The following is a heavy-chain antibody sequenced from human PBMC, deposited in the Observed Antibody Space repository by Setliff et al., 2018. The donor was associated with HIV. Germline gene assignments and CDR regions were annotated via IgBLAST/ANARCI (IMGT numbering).Heavy chain of an antibody. CDR3: ARDMTYYFDSSGSFGWFDP. D-gene: IGHD3-22*01. CDR1: GGSISSSSYY. J-gene: IGHJ5*02. V-gene: IGHV4-39*02. Sequence: SETLSLTCTVSGGSISSSSYYWGWIRQPPGKGLEWIGSIYYSGSTYYNPSLKSRVTISVDTSKNHFSLKLSSVTAADTAVYYCARDMTYYFDSSGSFGWFDPWGQGILVTVSS. CDR2: IYYSGST.